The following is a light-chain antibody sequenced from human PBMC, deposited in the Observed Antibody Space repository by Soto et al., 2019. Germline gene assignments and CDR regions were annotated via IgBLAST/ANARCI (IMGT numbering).Light chain of an antibody. CDR3: QQSYTTASIT. Sequence: DIQMTQSPSSLSASVGDRVTITCRASQSISRNLNWYQHKPGKAPKLLIYAASSLQNGVPSRFSSGGSETEFTLSISSLQPEDFGTYYCQQSYTTASITFGQGTRLEIK. V-gene: IGKV1-39*01. J-gene: IGKJ5*01. CDR2: AAS. CDR1: QSISRN.